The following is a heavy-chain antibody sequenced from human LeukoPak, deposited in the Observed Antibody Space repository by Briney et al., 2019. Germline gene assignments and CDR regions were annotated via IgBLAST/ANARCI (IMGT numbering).Heavy chain of an antibody. D-gene: IGHD3-22*01. CDR1: GYTFTSYH. V-gene: IGHV1-46*01. CDR2: INPSGGST. J-gene: IGHJ4*02. Sequence: ASVKVSCKASGYTFTSYHMHWVRQAPGQGLEWMGIINPSGGSTSYAQKFQGRVTMTSDMSTSTVYMELSSLRSEDTAVYYCARRYYDSSGYPALDYWGQGTLVTVSS. CDR3: ARRYYDSSGYPALDY.